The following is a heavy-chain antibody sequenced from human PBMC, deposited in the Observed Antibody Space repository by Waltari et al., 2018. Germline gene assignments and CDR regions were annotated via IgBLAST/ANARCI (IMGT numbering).Heavy chain of an antibody. CDR2: IYSGGDT. J-gene: IGHJ3*02. D-gene: IGHD7-27*01. CDR1: GFTVRNNY. Sequence: EVQLVESGGGLIQPGGSLRLSCELSGFTVRNNYIGWVRQAPGKGLEWVAVIYSGGDTYDADAVRGRFTISRDNSKNTLYLQMNSLRVEDTALYYCATWTGGSLGAFDNWGQGTMVTVSS. V-gene: IGHV3-53*01. CDR3: ATWTGGSLGAFDN.